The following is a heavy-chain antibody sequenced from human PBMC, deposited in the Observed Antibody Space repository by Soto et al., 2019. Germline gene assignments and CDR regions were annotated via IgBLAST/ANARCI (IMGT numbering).Heavy chain of an antibody. Sequence: SETLSLTCTVSGGSISSSSYYWGWIRQPPGKGLEWIGSIYYSGSTYYNPSLKSRVTISVDTSKNQFSLKLSSVTAADTAVYYCARDNWNEDYYYYGMDVWGQGTTVT. D-gene: IGHD1-20*01. CDR2: IYYSGST. CDR3: ARDNWNEDYYYYGMDV. J-gene: IGHJ6*02. V-gene: IGHV4-39*01. CDR1: GGSISSSSYY.